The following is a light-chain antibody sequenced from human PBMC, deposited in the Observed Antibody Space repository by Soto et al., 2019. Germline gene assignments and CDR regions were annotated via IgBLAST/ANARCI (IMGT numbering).Light chain of an antibody. Sequence: QSVLTQPRSVSGSPGQSVTISCTGTSSDVGGYSYVSWYQQHPGKAPKFMIFDVSKRPSGVPDRFSGSKSGNTASLTISGLQAEDEADYYCCSYAGSYTYVLGTGTKLTVL. CDR2: DVS. CDR1: SSDVGGYSY. V-gene: IGLV2-11*01. CDR3: CSYAGSYTYV. J-gene: IGLJ1*01.